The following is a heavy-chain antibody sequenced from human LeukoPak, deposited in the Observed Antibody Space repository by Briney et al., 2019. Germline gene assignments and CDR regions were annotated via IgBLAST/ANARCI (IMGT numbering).Heavy chain of an antibody. D-gene: IGHD1-26*01. J-gene: IGHJ4*02. Sequence: GRSLRLSCAASGFTFSNYAFHCVRQAPGKGLEWVAVISSDGSNQYYADSVKGRFTISRDNAKTSLYLQMNSLRAEDTAVYYCARQVGVDDAFDIWGQGTLVTVSS. CDR1: GFTFSNYA. CDR2: ISSDGSNQ. V-gene: IGHV3-30-3*01. CDR3: ARQVGVDDAFDI.